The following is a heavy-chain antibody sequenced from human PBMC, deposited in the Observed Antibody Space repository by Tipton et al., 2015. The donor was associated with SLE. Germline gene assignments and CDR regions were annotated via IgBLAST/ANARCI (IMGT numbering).Heavy chain of an antibody. CDR2: ISYSGST. CDR1: GDSISSSGYY. V-gene: IGHV4-39*07. CDR3: ARGISSGWRNY. Sequence: GLVKPSETLSLICTVSGDSISSSGYYWAWIRQPPGKGLEWIGSISYSGSTYYNPSLKSRVTISVDTSKNQFSLKLSSVTAADTAVYYCARGISSGWRNYWGQGNLVTVSS. D-gene: IGHD6-19*01. J-gene: IGHJ4*02.